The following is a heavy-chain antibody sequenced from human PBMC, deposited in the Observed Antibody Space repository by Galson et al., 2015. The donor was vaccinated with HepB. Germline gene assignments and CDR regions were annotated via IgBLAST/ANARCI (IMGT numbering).Heavy chain of an antibody. D-gene: IGHD2-2*02. V-gene: IGHV3-11*01. J-gene: IGHJ5*02. CDR1: GFSFRDYY. CDR3: ARDDCTTSSCYISS. CDR2: ISSSGSTI. Sequence: SLRLSCAASGFSFRDYYMSWIRQAPGKGLEWVAYISSSGSTIYYGDSVKGRFTVSRDNAHDSLILQMNSLRAEDTAVYYCARDDCTTSSCYISSWGQGTLVTVSS.